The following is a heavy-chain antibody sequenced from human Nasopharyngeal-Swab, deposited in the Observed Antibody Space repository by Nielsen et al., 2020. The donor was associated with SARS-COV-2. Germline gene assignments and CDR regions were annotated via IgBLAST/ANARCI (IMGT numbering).Heavy chain of an antibody. CDR2: ISSSSSTI. CDR1: GFTFSSYS. Sequence: GESLKISCAASGFTFSSYSMNWVRQAPGKGLEWVSYISSSSSTIYYADSMKGRFTISRDNAKNSLYLQMNSLRAEDTALYYCAKDRSSADYTGGIDYWGQGTLVTVYS. V-gene: IGHV3-48*04. D-gene: IGHD4-11*01. J-gene: IGHJ4*02. CDR3: AKDRSSADYTGGIDY.